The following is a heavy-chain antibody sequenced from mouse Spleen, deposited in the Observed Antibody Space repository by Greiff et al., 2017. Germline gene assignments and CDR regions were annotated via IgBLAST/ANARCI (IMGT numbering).Heavy chain of an antibody. Sequence: VQLKQSGPELVKPGASVKMSCKASGYTFTDYNMHWVKQSHGKSLEWIGYINPNNGGTSYNQKFKGKATLTVNKSSSTAYMELRSLTSEDSAVYYCDYGSSSYYAMDYWGQGTSVTVSS. CDR2: INPNNGGT. D-gene: IGHD1-1*01. V-gene: IGHV1-22*01. CDR3: DYGSSSYYAMDY. J-gene: IGHJ4*01. CDR1: GYTFTDYN.